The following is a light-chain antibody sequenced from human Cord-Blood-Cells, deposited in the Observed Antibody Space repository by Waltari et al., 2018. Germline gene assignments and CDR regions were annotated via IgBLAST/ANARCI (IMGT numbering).Light chain of an antibody. CDR1: SSDVGSYNL. J-gene: IGLJ2*01. Sequence: QSALTPPASVSGSPGQSITIPCTGTSSDVGSYNLLSWYQQHPGKAPKLMIYEVSKRPSGVSNRFSGSKSGNTASLTISGLQAEDEADYYCCSYAGSSTLVFGGGTKLTVL. CDR3: CSYAGSSTLV. CDR2: EVS. V-gene: IGLV2-23*02.